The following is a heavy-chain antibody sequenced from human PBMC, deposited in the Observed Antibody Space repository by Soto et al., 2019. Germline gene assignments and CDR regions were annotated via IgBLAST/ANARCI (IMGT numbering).Heavy chain of an antibody. J-gene: IGHJ4*02. CDR2: ISYDGSNK. CDR3: AKDLSGEEYYDSSGYPDY. D-gene: IGHD3-22*01. Sequence: GGSLSLSYAASGFTFSSYWMHWVRQAPGKGLEWVAVISYDGSNKYYADSVKGRFTISRDNSKNTLYLQMNSLRAEDTAVYYCAKDLSGEEYYDSSGYPDYWGQGTLVTVSS. CDR1: GFTFSSYW. V-gene: IGHV3-30*18.